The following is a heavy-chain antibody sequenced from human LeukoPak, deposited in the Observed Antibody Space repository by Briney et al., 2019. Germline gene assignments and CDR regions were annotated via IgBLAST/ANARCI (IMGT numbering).Heavy chain of an antibody. CDR1: GYSISSGYY. D-gene: IGHD3-10*01. CDR2: IYHSGST. J-gene: IGHJ4*02. Sequence: SETLSLTCTVSGYSISSGYYWGWIRPPPGKGLEWIGIIYHSGSTYYNPSLKSRVTISVDTSKNQFSLKLSSVTAADTAVYYCARLYGSGSSLYFDYWGQGTLVTVSS. CDR3: ARLYGSGSSLYFDY. V-gene: IGHV4-38-2*02.